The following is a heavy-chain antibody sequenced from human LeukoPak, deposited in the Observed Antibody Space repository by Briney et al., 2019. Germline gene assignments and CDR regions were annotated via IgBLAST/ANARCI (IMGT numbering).Heavy chain of an antibody. CDR1: EFTFSSYS. D-gene: IGHD3-10*02. Sequence: GGSLRLSCAASEFTFSSYSMNWVRQAPGKGLEWVSAISSSGGNTNYADSVKGRFTISRDNSKNTLYLQMNSLRAEDTAVYYCARGPSISVFADGMDVWGQGTTVTVSS. J-gene: IGHJ6*02. CDR3: ARGPSISVFADGMDV. CDR2: ISSSGGNT. V-gene: IGHV3-23*01.